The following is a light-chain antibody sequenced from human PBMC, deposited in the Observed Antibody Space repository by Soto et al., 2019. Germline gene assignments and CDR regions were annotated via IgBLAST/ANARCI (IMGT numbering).Light chain of an antibody. V-gene: IGLV2-23*01. CDR3: CSYVGASNYV. CDR2: EGI. CDR1: SSTVGGCNV. Sequence: QSALAQPASVSGSPGQSITISCTGTSSTVGGCNVVSWYQQHPGKAPKVIIYEGIKRPSGVSNRFSGSNSGSTASLTISGLQAEDEADYYCCSYVGASNYVFGTGTKVTVL. J-gene: IGLJ1*01.